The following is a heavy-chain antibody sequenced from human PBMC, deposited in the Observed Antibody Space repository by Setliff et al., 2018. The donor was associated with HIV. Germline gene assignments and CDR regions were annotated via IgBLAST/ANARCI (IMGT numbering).Heavy chain of an antibody. Sequence: GGSLRLSCAASGFTFDDYGMTWVRQAPGKGLEWLSGISWNGGSTGYADSVQGRFTISRDNAKNSLFLQMNSLRAEDTAVYYCARGQTSVTLQFDHWGQGTLVTVSS. CDR1: GFTFDDYG. CDR3: ARGQTSVTLQFDH. J-gene: IGHJ4*02. D-gene: IGHD4-17*01. CDR2: ISWNGGST. V-gene: IGHV3-20*04.